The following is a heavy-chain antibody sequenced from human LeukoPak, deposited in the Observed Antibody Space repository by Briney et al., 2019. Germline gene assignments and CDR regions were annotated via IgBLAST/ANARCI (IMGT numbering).Heavy chain of an antibody. CDR3: VRGRLLRSTKYFDY. CDR2: INGGASTM. Sequence: GGSLRLSCAASGFYVNTYEMHWVRQAPGRGLEWVSYINGGASTMNYADSVWGRFTISRDDAQNSVHLQMNSLRDEDTAVYYCVRGRLLRSTKYFDYWGQGALVTVSS. V-gene: IGHV3-48*03. D-gene: IGHD2-15*01. J-gene: IGHJ4*02. CDR1: GFYVNTYE.